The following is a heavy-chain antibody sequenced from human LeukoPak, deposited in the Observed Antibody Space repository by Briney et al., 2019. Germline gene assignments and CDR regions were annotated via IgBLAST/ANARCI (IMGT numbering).Heavy chain of an antibody. V-gene: IGHV4-59*12. CDR2: IYYSGST. CDR3: ATTLGYGWFDP. CDR1: GGSISSYY. D-gene: IGHD1-1*01. J-gene: IGHJ5*02. Sequence: PSETLSLTCTVSGGSISSYYWSWIRQPPGKGLEWIGYIYYSGSTNYNPSLKSRVTISVDTSKNQLSLKLISVTAADTAVYYCATTLGYGWFDPWGQGTLVTVSS.